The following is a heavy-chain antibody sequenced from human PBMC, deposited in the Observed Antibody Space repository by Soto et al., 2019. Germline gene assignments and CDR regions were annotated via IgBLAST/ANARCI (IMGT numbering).Heavy chain of an antibody. V-gene: IGHV6-1*01. CDR2: TYYRSTWGN. CDR3: ARQIAATGTSGTFDY. Sequence: QVQLQQSGPGVVKPSQTLSLTCAISGDTVSSSSAAWTWIRQSPSRGLEWLGRTYYRSTWGNDYAISVKSRITINHDTSNNQFSLHLNSVTPEDTAVYYCARQIAATGTSGTFDYWGQGTLVTVSS. J-gene: IGHJ4*02. CDR1: GDTVSSSSAA. D-gene: IGHD6-13*01.